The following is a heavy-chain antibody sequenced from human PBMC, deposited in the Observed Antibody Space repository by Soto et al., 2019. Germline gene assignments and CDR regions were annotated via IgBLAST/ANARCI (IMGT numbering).Heavy chain of an antibody. CDR3: ARGKDFGCGSSGFFVI. CDR2: MNPNSGTA. D-gene: IGHD3-10*01. CDR1: GYTFIGYD. J-gene: IGHJ3*02. Sequence: GASVKVSCKASGYTFIGYDINWVRQATGQGLEWMGWMNPNSGTAGYGQKFQGRVTMTRDTSISTAYMELSSLGSEDTAVYYCARGKDFGCGSSGFFVIWGKGTMFTVSS. V-gene: IGHV1-8*01.